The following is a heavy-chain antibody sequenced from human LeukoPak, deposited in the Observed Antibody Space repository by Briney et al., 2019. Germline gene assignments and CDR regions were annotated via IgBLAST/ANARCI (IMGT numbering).Heavy chain of an antibody. Sequence: PSETLSLTCAVYGGSFSGYYGSWIRQPPGKGLEWIGEINHSGSTNYNPSLKSRVTISVDMSKNQFSLKLSSVTAADTAVYYCARSCPSINYGDYVTWNWFDPWGQGTLVTVSS. D-gene: IGHD4-17*01. CDR2: INHSGST. V-gene: IGHV4-34*01. CDR3: ARSCPSINYGDYVTWNWFDP. J-gene: IGHJ5*02. CDR1: GGSFSGYY.